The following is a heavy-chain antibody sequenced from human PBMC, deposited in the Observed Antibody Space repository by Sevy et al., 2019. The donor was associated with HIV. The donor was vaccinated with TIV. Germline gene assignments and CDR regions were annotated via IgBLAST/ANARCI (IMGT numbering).Heavy chain of an antibody. CDR3: ARDHTWIQLFDAFDI. Sequence: GGSLRLSCAASGFTFSSYWMSWVRQAPGKGLEWVANKKQDGSEKYYVDSVKGRFTISRDNAKNSLYLQMNSLRAEDTAVYYCARDHTWIQLFDAFDIWGQGTMVTVSS. V-gene: IGHV3-7*01. D-gene: IGHD5-18*01. CDR2: KKQDGSEK. J-gene: IGHJ3*02. CDR1: GFTFSSYW.